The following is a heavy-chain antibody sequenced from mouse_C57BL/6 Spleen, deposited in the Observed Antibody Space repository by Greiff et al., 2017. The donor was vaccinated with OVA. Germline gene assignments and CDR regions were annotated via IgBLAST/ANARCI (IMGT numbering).Heavy chain of an antibody. CDR2: INPGSGGT. D-gene: IGHD2-4*01. CDR3: ARSLYDYDGFAY. Sequence: VQLQQSGAELVRPGTSVKVSCKASGYAFTNYLIEWVKQRPGQGLEWIGVINPGSGGTNYNEKFKGKATLTADKSSSTAYMQRSSLTSEDSAVYFCARSLYDYDGFAYWGQGTLVTVSA. CDR1: GYAFTNYL. J-gene: IGHJ3*01. V-gene: IGHV1-54*01.